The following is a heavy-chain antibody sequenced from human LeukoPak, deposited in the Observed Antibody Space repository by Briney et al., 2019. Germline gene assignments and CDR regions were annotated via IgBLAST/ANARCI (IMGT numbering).Heavy chain of an antibody. J-gene: IGHJ4*02. D-gene: IGHD6-25*01. CDR1: GFTFNSYA. Sequence: GGSLRLSCAASGFTFNSYAMAWVRQAPGKGLEWVSAIYGRGPDTYYADSVKGRFTISRDNSKNTLYLQMNSLRAEDTAVYYCAKTPGPTATPPSYRGQGSLVTVSS. CDR2: IYGRGPDT. V-gene: IGHV3-23*01. CDR3: AKTPGPTATPPSY.